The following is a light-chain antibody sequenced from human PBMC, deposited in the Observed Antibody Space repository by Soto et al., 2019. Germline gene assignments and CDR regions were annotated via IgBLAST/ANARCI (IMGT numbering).Light chain of an antibody. CDR1: SRDVGSYNL. CDR2: EGS. V-gene: IGLV2-23*01. J-gene: IGLJ2*01. Sequence: QSALTQPASVSASPGQSITISCTGTSRDVGSYNLVSWYQQQPGKAPKLTIYEGSKRPSGVCNRFSGSKSGNTASLTISGLQAEDEADYYCCSYAGSSTYVVFGGGTKLTVL. CDR3: CSYAGSSTYVV.